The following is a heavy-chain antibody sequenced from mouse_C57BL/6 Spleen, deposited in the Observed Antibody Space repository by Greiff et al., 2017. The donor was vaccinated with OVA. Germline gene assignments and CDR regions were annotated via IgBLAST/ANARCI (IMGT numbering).Heavy chain of an antibody. CDR3: ARSGTGKIGHYFDY. Sequence: QVQLQQPGAELVKPGASVKLSCKASGYTFTSYWMHWVKQRPGQGLEWIGMIHPNSGSTNYNEKFKSKATLTVDKSSSTAYMQLSSLTSEDSAVYYCARSGTGKIGHYFDYWGQGTTLTVSS. J-gene: IGHJ2*01. CDR2: IHPNSGST. D-gene: IGHD4-1*01. V-gene: IGHV1-64*01. CDR1: GYTFTSYW.